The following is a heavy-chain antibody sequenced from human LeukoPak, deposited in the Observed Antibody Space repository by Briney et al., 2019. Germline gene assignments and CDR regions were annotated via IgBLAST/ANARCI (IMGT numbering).Heavy chain of an antibody. Sequence: ASETLSLTCTVSGGSISSSSYYWGWIRQPPGKGLEWIGSIYYSGSTYYNPSLKSRVTISVDTSKNQFSLKLNSVTAADTAVYYCARQGSYYYFDYWGQGTLVTVSS. V-gene: IGHV4-39*01. CDR1: GGSISSSSYY. CDR2: IYYSGST. J-gene: IGHJ4*02. CDR3: ARQGSYYYFDY. D-gene: IGHD1-26*01.